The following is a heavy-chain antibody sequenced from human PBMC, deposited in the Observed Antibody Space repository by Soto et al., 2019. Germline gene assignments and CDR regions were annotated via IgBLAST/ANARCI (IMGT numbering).Heavy chain of an antibody. V-gene: IGHV3-48*02. Sequence: GGSLRLSCVASGFPFDMFNMNWVRQAPGKGLEWVSYISSSSSTIYYADSVKGRFTISRDNAKNSLYLQMNSLRDEDTAVYYCARDLGGSGSYLANYNWFDPWGQGTLVTVSS. J-gene: IGHJ5*02. CDR2: ISSSSSTI. CDR3: ARDLGGSGSYLANYNWFDP. CDR1: GFPFDMFN. D-gene: IGHD3-10*01.